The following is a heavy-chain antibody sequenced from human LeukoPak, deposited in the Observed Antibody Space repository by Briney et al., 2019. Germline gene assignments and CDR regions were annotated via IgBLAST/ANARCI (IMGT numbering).Heavy chain of an antibody. Sequence: PSETLSLTCTVSGGSISSSSYYWGWIRQPPGKGLEWIGSIYYSGSTYYNPSLKSRVTISVDTSKNQFSLKLSSVTAADTAVYYCARAGGFSGYSSVWGQGTLVTVSS. V-gene: IGHV4-39*07. J-gene: IGHJ4*02. CDR3: ARAGGFSGYSSV. CDR1: GGSISSSSYY. CDR2: IYYSGST. D-gene: IGHD6-19*01.